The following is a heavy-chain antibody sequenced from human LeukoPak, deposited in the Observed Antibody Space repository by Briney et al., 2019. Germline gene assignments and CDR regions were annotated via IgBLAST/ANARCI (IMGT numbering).Heavy chain of an antibody. CDR3: AREGGGGNVDY. D-gene: IGHD1-1*01. CDR2: SSGSGTTI. J-gene: IGHJ4*02. Sequence: GGSLRLSCAASGFTFSDHYMSWIRQAPGKGLEWVSYSSGSGTTIYHADSVKGRFTISRDNAKNSMYLQMNSLRADDTAVYYWAREGGGGNVDYWGQGTLVTVSA. CDR1: GFTFSDHY. V-gene: IGHV3-11*01.